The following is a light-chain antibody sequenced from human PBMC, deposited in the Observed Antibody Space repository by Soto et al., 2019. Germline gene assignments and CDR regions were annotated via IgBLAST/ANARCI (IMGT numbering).Light chain of an antibody. CDR1: QRISTY. Sequence: DIQMTQSPSSLSASVGDRVTITCRASQRISTYLNWYQQEPGKAPKILIYAASSLQSGDPSRFSGSGSGTDFTLTISSLQPEDFATYYCQQSHSLPYTFGQGTKLEIK. CDR3: QQSHSLPYT. CDR2: AAS. J-gene: IGKJ2*01. V-gene: IGKV1-39*01.